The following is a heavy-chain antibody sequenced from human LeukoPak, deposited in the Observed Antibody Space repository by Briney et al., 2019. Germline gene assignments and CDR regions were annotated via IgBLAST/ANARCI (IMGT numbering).Heavy chain of an antibody. V-gene: IGHV3-48*02. D-gene: IGHD4-17*01. CDR1: GFTFTSYS. CDR2: MNSRSSAI. Sequence: AGGSLRLSCAASGFTFTSYSLNWVRQAPGKGLEWVSYMNSRSSAIYYAVSVKGRFTISRDNAKNSLYLQMNSLRDEDTAVYYCATNDYGVRSSFSYWGQGTLVTVSS. CDR3: ATNDYGVRSSFSY. J-gene: IGHJ4*02.